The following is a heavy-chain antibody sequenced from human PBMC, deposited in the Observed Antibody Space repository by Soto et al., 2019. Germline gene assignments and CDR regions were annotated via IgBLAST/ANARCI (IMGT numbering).Heavy chain of an antibody. Sequence: SETLSLTCTVSGGSISSYYWSWIRQPPGKGLEWIGYIYYSGSTNYNPSLKSRVTISVDTSKNQFSLKLSSVTAADTAVYYCARGPEGYDFWSGYPKKYYYYGMDVWGQGTTVTVSS. V-gene: IGHV4-59*01. CDR1: GGSISSYY. CDR2: IYYSGST. CDR3: ARGPEGYDFWSGYPKKYYYYGMDV. D-gene: IGHD3-3*01. J-gene: IGHJ6*02.